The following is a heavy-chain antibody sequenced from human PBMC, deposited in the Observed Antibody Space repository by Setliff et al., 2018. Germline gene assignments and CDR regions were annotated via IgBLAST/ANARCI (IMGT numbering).Heavy chain of an antibody. V-gene: IGHV4-34*01. CDR3: RQAVVGRDVFDI. Sequence: SETLSLTCNVHGGSFDTYYWSWIRQPPGKGLEWFGEINHSGSGDYNPSFKGRVTISVDTSKKQFSLTLTSVTAADTALYYCRQAVVGRDVFDIWGQGTVVTVSS. CDR1: GGSFDTYY. D-gene: IGHD1-1*01. J-gene: IGHJ3*02. CDR2: INHSGSG.